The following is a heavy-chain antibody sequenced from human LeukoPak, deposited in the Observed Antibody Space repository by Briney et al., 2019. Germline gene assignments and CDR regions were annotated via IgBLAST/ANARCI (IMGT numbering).Heavy chain of an antibody. CDR3: ASPSPYGDFAPSYYGMDV. D-gene: IGHD4-17*01. Sequence: GGSLRLSCAASGFTVSSNYMSWVRQAPGKGLEWVSFIYSGGSTYYADSVNGRFTISRDNSKNTVYLQMISLSAEDTAVYYCASPSPYGDFAPSYYGMDVWGQGTTVTVSS. J-gene: IGHJ6*02. CDR2: IYSGGST. V-gene: IGHV3-53*01. CDR1: GFTVSSNY.